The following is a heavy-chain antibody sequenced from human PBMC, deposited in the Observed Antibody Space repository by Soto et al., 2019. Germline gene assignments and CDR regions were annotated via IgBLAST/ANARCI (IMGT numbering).Heavy chain of an antibody. J-gene: IGHJ4*02. CDR2: IIPNFDTP. CDR1: GDSFNTFA. D-gene: IGHD3-22*01. Sequence: QVQLVQSGAEVKKPGSSVKLSCKASGDSFNTFAVTWVRQAPGQGLEWMGGIIPNFDTPNYAQKFQVRVTIIADKSTSTPYMELSSLRSEDTAVYYCARPYYDSSGYYLWYFDYWGQGTLVTVSS. V-gene: IGHV1-69*06. CDR3: ARPYYDSSGYYLWYFDY.